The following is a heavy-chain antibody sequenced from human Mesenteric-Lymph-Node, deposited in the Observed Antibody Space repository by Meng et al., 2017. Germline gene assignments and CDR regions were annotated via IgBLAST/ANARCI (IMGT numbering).Heavy chain of an antibody. V-gene: IGHV4-30-4*01. Sequence: VQLQESCPGLVKPSQTLSLTCTVYGGSISSSNYYWSWIRQPPGKGLEWSGHIYNSGSTYYNPSLKSRITISVDTSKNQFSLKLSSVTAADTAVYYCARGQKGYFDLWGRGTLVTVSS. J-gene: IGHJ2*01. CDR2: IYNSGST. CDR3: ARGQKGYFDL. CDR1: GGSISSSNYY.